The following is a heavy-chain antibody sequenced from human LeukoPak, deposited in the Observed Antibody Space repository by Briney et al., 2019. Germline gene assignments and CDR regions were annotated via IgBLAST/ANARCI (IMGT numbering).Heavy chain of an antibody. D-gene: IGHD2-21*02. V-gene: IGHV3-33*01. CDR3: ARGRPYCGGDCYTEYFQH. CDR2: IWYDGSNK. Sequence: PGGSLRLSCAASGFTFSSYGMHWVRQAPGKGLEWVADIWYDGSNKYYADSVKGRFTISRDNSKNTLYLQMNSLRAEDTAVYYCARGRPYCGGDCYTEYFQHWGQGTLVTVSS. CDR1: GFTFSSYG. J-gene: IGHJ1*01.